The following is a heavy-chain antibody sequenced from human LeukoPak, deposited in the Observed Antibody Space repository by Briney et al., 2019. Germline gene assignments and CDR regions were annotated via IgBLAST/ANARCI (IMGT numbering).Heavy chain of an antibody. Sequence: SETLSLTCTVSGGSISSYYWSWIRQPPGKGLEWIGYIYYSVSTNYNPSLKSRVTISVDTSKNQFSLKLTSVTAADTAMYYCARRMYGSSFDYWGQGTLVTVSS. J-gene: IGHJ4*02. V-gene: IGHV4-59*08. D-gene: IGHD6-6*01. CDR3: ARRMYGSSFDY. CDR1: GGSISSYY. CDR2: IYYSVST.